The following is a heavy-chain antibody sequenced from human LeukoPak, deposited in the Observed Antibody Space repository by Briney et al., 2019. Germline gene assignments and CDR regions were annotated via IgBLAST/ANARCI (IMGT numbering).Heavy chain of an antibody. Sequence: ASVKVSCKASGYSFNSYYINWVRQAPGQGLEWMGWINPNSGGTNYAQKFQGRVTMTRDTSISTAYMELSRLRSDDTAVYYCARADLYLEGHDYWGQGTLVTVSS. CDR2: INPNSGGT. CDR1: GYSFNSYY. V-gene: IGHV1-2*02. J-gene: IGHJ4*02. D-gene: IGHD5-24*01. CDR3: ARADLYLEGHDY.